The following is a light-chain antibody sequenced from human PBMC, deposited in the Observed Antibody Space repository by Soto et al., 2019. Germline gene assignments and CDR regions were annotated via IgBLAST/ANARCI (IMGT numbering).Light chain of an antibody. J-gene: IGKJ5*01. CDR2: GAS. V-gene: IGKV3-15*01. Sequence: DIVLTQSPGTLSLSPGERATLSCRASQSIGSNLAWYQQKPGQSPRLLIYGASTRATGLPARFSGSGSGTEFTLTIRSLQSEDFAVYYCQQYNNWPPITFGQGTRREIK. CDR3: QQYNNWPPIT. CDR1: QSIGSN.